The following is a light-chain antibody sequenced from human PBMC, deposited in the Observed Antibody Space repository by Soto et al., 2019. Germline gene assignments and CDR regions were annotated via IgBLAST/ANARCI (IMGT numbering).Light chain of an antibody. CDR3: CSYAGSPYV. V-gene: IGLV2-11*01. CDR1: GSDVGAYNY. Sequence: QSALTQPRSVSGSPGQSVTISCTGTGSDVGAYNYVSWYRQHPGKAPKFIIYDVSKRPSGVPDRFSGSKSGNTASLTITGLQAEDEAEYYCCSYAGSPYVFGTGTKVTVL. CDR2: DVS. J-gene: IGLJ1*01.